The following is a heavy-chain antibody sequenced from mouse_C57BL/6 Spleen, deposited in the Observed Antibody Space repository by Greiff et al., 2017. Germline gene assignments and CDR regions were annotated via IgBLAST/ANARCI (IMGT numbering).Heavy chain of an antibody. CDR2: INPSNGGT. Sequence: VQLQQPGTELVKPGASVKLSCKASGYTFTSYWMHWVKQRPGQGLEWIGNINPSNGGTNYNEKFKSKATLTVDKSSSTAYMQLSSLTSEDSAVXYCARSRDYGSTYFDYWGQGTTLTVSS. D-gene: IGHD1-1*01. CDR1: GYTFTSYW. V-gene: IGHV1-53*01. CDR3: ARSRDYGSTYFDY. J-gene: IGHJ2*01.